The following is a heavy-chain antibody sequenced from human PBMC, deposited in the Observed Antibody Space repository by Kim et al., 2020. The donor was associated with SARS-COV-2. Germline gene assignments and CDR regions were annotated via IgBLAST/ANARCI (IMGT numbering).Heavy chain of an antibody. V-gene: IGHV4-30-2*01. CDR3: ARDRNPYDAFDI. J-gene: IGHJ3*02. CDR1: GGSISSGGYS. CDR2: IYHSGST. Sequence: SETLSLTCAVSGGSISSGGYSWSWIRQPPGKGLEWIGYIYHSGSTYYNPSLKSRVTISVDRSKNQFSLKLSSVTAADTAVYYCARDRNPYDAFDIWGQGTMVTVSS.